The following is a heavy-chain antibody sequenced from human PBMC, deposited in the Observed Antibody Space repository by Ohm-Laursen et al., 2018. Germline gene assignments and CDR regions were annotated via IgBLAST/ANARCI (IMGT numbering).Heavy chain of an antibody. J-gene: IGHJ4*02. CDR2: INHSGST. D-gene: IGHD3-22*01. CDR1: GGSISSCSCY. CDR3: ATYYDSSGYYDY. Sequence: SETLSLTCTVSGGSISSCSCYWGWIRQSPGKGLEWIGEINHSGSTNYNPSLKSRVTISVDTSKNQFSLKLSSVTAADTAVYYCATYYDSSGYYDYWGQGTLVTVSS. V-gene: IGHV4-39*07.